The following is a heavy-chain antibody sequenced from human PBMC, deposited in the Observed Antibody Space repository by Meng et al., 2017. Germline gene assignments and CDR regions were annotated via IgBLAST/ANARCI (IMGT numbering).Heavy chain of an antibody. J-gene: IGHJ6*02. V-gene: IGHV1-69*13. CDR2: IIPIFGTA. CDR3: ARDGFVVVPAATHYYYYGMDV. D-gene: IGHD2-2*01. CDR1: GGTFSSYA. Sequence: SVKVSCKASGGTFSSYAISWVRQAPGQGLEWMGGIIPIFGTANYAQKFQGRVTITADESTSTAYMELSSLRSEDTAVYYCARDGFVVVPAATHYYYYGMDVWGQGTMVTVSS.